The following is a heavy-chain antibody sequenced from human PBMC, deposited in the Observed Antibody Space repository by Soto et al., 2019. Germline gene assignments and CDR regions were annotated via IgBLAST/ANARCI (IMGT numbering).Heavy chain of an antibody. Sequence: SLRLSCVASGFTFSSSGMHWVRQAPGKGLEWVAVIWYDGSNKYYADSVKGRFTISRDNSKNTLYLQMNSLRAEDTAVYYCARGDYGGTYDAFDIWGQGTMVTVSS. D-gene: IGHD4-17*01. CDR2: IWYDGSNK. J-gene: IGHJ3*02. V-gene: IGHV3-33*01. CDR1: GFTFSSSG. CDR3: ARGDYGGTYDAFDI.